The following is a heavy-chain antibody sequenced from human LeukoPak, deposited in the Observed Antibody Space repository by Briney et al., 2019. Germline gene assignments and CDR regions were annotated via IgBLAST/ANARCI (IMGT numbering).Heavy chain of an antibody. D-gene: IGHD3-16*02. CDR2: VSGDNGQT. CDR3: ARVYLYTTGWSAAYYYFMDV. Sequence: ASVKVSCKASTYISSDFGISWVRLAPGGGLEWMGWVSGDNGQTDYGHKFYGRVTMTMETSTNTASMELRGLRSDDTAIYYCARVYLYTTGWSAAYYYFMDVWGKGTTVIVSS. J-gene: IGHJ6*03. V-gene: IGHV1-18*01. CDR1: TYISSDFG.